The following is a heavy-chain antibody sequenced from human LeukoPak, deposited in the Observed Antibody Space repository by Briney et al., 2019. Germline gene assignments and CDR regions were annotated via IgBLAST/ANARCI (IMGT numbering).Heavy chain of an antibody. Sequence: GASVKVSCRASGYTFSGYFMHWVRQAPGQGLEWMGRIIPILGIANYAQKFQGRVTITADKSTSTAYMELSSLRSEDTAVYYCARSLVVVTNNWFDPWGQGTLVTVSS. V-gene: IGHV1-69*02. D-gene: IGHD3-22*01. CDR2: IIPILGIA. CDR3: ARSLVVVTNNWFDP. CDR1: GYTFSGYF. J-gene: IGHJ5*02.